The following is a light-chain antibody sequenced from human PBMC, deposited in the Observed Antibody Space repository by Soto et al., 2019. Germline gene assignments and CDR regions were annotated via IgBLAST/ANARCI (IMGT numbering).Light chain of an antibody. V-gene: IGKV1-5*01. CDR3: QQANSFPLT. J-gene: IGKJ5*01. CDR1: QSIDTW. Sequence: DIQMTQSPSTLSASVGDRVTITCRASQSIDTWLAWYQQKPKRVPKLLIYDASSLESGVPLRFRGSGSGTEFTLTISSLQPDDFASYYCQQANSFPLTFGQGTRLEIK. CDR2: DAS.